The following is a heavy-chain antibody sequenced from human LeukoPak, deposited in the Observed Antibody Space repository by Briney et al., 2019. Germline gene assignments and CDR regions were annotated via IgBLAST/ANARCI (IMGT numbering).Heavy chain of an antibody. Sequence: ASVKVSCKASGYTFTGYYMHWVRQAPGQGLEWMRWINPNSGGTNYAQKFQGRVTMTRDTSISTAYMELSRLRSDDTAVYYCAGAYYDILTGSLGNWFDPWGQGTLVTVSS. D-gene: IGHD3-9*01. CDR2: INPNSGGT. CDR1: GYTFTGYY. V-gene: IGHV1-2*02. CDR3: AGAYYDILTGSLGNWFDP. J-gene: IGHJ5*02.